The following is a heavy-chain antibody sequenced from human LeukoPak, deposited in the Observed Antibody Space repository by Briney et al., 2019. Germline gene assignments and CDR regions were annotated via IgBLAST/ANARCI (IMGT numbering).Heavy chain of an antibody. CDR3: ARGGTYYDSSGYYYRDDAFDI. CDR1: GFTFSDYY. Sequence: GGSLRLSCAASGFTFSDYYMSWIRQAPGKGLEWVSYISSSGSTIYYADSVKGRFTISRDNAKNSLYLQMNSLRAEDTAVYYCARGGTYYDSSGYYYRDDAFDIWGQGTMVTVSS. D-gene: IGHD3-22*01. CDR2: ISSSGSTI. J-gene: IGHJ3*02. V-gene: IGHV3-11*01.